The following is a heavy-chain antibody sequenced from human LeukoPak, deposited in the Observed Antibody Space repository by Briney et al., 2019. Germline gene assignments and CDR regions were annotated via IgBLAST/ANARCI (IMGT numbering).Heavy chain of an antibody. CDR1: GYSFTSYW. V-gene: IGHV5-10-1*01. CDR2: IDPSDSYT. J-gene: IGHJ4*02. D-gene: IGHD5-18*01. CDR3: ATRGYSYGPFDY. Sequence: GESLQISCKGSGYSFTSYWISWVRQMPGKGLEWMGRIDPSDSYTNYSPSFQGRVTISADKSISTAYLQWSSLKASDTAMYYCATRGYSYGPFDYWGQGTLVTVSS.